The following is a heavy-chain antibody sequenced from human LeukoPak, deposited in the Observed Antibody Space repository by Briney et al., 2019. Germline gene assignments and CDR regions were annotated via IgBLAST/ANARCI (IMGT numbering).Heavy chain of an antibody. J-gene: IGHJ6*03. CDR3: ARIDYFYYYMDV. V-gene: IGHV3-21*01. Sequence: GGSLRLSCVVSGFTFTSYSMTWVRQAPGKGLEWVSSITSSSNYIYYANSVKGRFTVSRDNAQNSLYLQMHSLRAEDTAVYYCARIDYFYYYMDVWGIGTTVTVSS. CDR1: GFTFTSYS. CDR2: ITSSSNYI.